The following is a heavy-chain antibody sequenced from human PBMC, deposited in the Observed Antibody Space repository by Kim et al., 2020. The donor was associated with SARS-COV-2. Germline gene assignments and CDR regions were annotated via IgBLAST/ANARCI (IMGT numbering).Heavy chain of an antibody. D-gene: IGHD2-8*01. J-gene: IGHJ4*02. CDR1: GSFNDYY. CDR2: IYYTGGST. Sequence: SETLSLTCSVSGSFNDYYWSWIRQPPGKGLEWIGYIYYTGGSTNYNPSLRSRLTMSVDRSKNQFSLRLTSVSAADTAMYYCARLNGGNWGQGALVTVSS. CDR3: ARLNGGN. V-gene: IGHV4-59*08.